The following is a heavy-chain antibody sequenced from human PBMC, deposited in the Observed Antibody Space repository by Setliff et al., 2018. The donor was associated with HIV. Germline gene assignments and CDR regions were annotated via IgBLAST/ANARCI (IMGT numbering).Heavy chain of an antibody. CDR2: INPNSGGTNYGGT. CDR1: GYTFTTYA. J-gene: IGHJ4*02. V-gene: IGHV1-2*02. Sequence: ASVKVSCKASGYTFTTYAIHWVRQAPGQGLEWMGWINPNSGGTNYGGTNYAQKFQGRVTMTRDTSIITAYMELSGLRSDDTAVYYCARQLSNSLECWGQGTPVTVSS. CDR3: ARQLSNSLEC. D-gene: IGHD1-1*01.